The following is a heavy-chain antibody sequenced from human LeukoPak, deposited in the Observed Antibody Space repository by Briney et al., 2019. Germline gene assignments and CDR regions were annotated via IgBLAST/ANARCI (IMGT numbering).Heavy chain of an antibody. J-gene: IGHJ6*03. CDR3: ARVFSRDYVDYYYYMDV. Sequence: SETLSLTCTVSGGSISSYYWSWLRQPAGKGLEWIGRIYTSGSTNYNPSLKSRVTMSVDTSKNQFSLKLSSVTAADTAVYYCARVFSRDYVDYYYYMDVWGKGTTVTVSS. CDR2: IYTSGST. V-gene: IGHV4-4*07. CDR1: GGSISSYY. D-gene: IGHD4-17*01.